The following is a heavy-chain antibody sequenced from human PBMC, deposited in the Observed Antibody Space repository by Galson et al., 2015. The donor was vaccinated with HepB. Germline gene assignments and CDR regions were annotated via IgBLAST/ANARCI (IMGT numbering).Heavy chain of an antibody. D-gene: IGHD3/OR15-3a*01. CDR3: ARDVVGSIFGLPMDV. V-gene: IGHV3-21*06. CDR1: GFTFSSHN. Sequence: SLRLSCAASGFTFSSHNMNWVRQAPGKGLEWVASISRADGPVYYADSMKGRFSISRDNAKNSLYLQMNSLRVEDTAVYYCARDVVGSIFGLPMDVWGKGTTVTVSS. J-gene: IGHJ6*03. CDR2: ISRADGPV.